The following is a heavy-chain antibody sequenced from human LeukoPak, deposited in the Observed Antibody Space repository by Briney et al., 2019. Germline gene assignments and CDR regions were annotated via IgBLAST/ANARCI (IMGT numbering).Heavy chain of an antibody. CDR2: INPNSGGT. CDR1: GYTFTGYY. D-gene: IGHD3-22*01. J-gene: IGHJ4*02. V-gene: IGHV1-2*02. CDR3: ARNYFYYDSSGYDY. Sequence: GASVKVSCKASGYTFTGYYMHWGRQAPGQGLEWMGWINPNSGGTNYAQKFQGRVTMTRDTSISTAYMELSRLRSDDTAVYYCARNYFYYDSSGYDYWGQGTLVTVSS.